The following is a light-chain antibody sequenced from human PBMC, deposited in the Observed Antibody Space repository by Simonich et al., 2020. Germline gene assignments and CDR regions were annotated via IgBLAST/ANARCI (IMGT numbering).Light chain of an antibody. CDR1: QGISSA. J-gene: IGKJ2*01. V-gene: IGKV1-13*02. Sequence: AIQLTQSPSSLSASVGDRVTITCRASQGISSALAWYQQKPGKAPKLLIYDASSLESGVPSRFSGSGSGTDFTLTIRSLQPEDFATYYCQQSYSTPYTFGQGTKLEIK. CDR2: DAS. CDR3: QQSYSTPYT.